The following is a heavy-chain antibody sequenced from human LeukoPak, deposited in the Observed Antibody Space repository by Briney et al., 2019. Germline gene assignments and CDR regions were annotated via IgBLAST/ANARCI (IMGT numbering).Heavy chain of an antibody. CDR2: IYYSGST. Sequence: SETLSLTCTVSGGSISSSSYYWGWIRQPPGKGLEWIGSIYYSGSTYYNPSLKSRVTISVDTSKNQFSLKLSSVTAADTAVYYCARGRVDIVATEGVRSIAVAGRNFDYWGQGTLVTVSS. J-gene: IGHJ4*02. V-gene: IGHV4-39*01. CDR3: ARGRVDIVATEGVRSIAVAGRNFDY. CDR1: GGSISSSSYY. D-gene: IGHD5-12*01.